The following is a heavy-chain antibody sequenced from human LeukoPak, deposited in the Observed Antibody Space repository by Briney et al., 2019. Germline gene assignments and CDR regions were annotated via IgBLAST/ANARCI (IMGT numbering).Heavy chain of an antibody. CDR2: IIPIFGTA. CDR3: ARDAYYYDSSGYPDAFDI. CDR1: GGTFSSYA. D-gene: IGHD3-22*01. J-gene: IGHJ3*02. Sequence: VASVKVSCKASGGTFSSYAISWVRQAPGQGLEWMGGIIPIFGTAHYAQKFQGRVTITTDESTSTAYMELSSLRSEDTAVYYCARDAYYYDSSGYPDAFDIWGQGTMVTVSS. V-gene: IGHV1-69*05.